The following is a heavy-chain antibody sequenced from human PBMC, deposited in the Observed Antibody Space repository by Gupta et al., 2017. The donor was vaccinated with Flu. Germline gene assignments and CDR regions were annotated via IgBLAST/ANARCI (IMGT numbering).Heavy chain of an antibody. CDR2: INPTGGGT. D-gene: IGHD3-10*01. J-gene: IGHJ3*02. Sequence: VHWVRQAPGQGLEWMGTINPTGGGTSYAQKFQGRVTMTRDTSTSTVSMELSSLRSEDTAVYYCARDGESATTHAFDIWGQGTMVTVSS. V-gene: IGHV1-46*03. CDR3: ARDGESATTHAFDI.